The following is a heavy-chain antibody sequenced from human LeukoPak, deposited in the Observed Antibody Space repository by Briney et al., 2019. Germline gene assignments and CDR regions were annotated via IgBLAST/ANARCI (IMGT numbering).Heavy chain of an antibody. CDR3: ARDVSDFRSFSKYYYMDV. D-gene: IGHD3-3*01. CDR1: GYTFPSFG. V-gene: IGHV1-18*01. Sequence: ASVKVSCKASGYTFPSFGISWVRQAPGQGLEWMGCISAYNGNTNYAQQLQGRVTMTTDTSTSTAYMELRSLRSDDTAVYYCARDVSDFRSFSKYYYMDVWGKGTTVTVSS. CDR2: ISAYNGNT. J-gene: IGHJ6*03.